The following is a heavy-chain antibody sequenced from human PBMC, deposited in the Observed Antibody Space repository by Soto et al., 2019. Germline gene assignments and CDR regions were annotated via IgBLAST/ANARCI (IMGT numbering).Heavy chain of an antibody. CDR3: AREDSIIIPAVSDF. V-gene: IGHV3-21*01. CDR1: GFAFNNYG. Sequence: GGSLRLSCTVSGFAFNNYGINWVRQSPGKGLEWVSSISKSDYTYYSDSVTGRFTISRDNAKNSVSLQMNTLRVEDTAVYYCAREDSIIIPAVSDFWGQGTLVTVSS. J-gene: IGHJ4*02. CDR2: ISKSDYT. D-gene: IGHD2-2*01.